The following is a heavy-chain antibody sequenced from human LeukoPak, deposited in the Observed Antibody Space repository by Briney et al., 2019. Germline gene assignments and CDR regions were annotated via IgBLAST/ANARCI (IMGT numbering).Heavy chain of an antibody. CDR2: IIPIFGTA. V-gene: IGHV1-69*01. CDR1: GGTFSSYA. J-gene: IGHJ4*02. Sequence: SVKVSCKASGGTFSSYAISWARQAPGQGLEWMGGIIPIFGTANYAQKFQGRVTITADESTSTAYMELSSLRSEDTAVYYCARGSRYRDYFDYWGQGTLVTVSS. CDR3: ARGSRYRDYFDY. D-gene: IGHD1-1*01.